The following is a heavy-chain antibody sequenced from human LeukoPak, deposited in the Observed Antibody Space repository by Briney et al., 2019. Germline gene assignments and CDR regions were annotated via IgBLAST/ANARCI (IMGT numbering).Heavy chain of an antibody. CDR1: GFTFSSYG. V-gene: IGHV3-33*01. CDR3: ARGKGYCSSTSCYTWFDP. D-gene: IGHD2-2*02. J-gene: IGHJ5*02. CDR2: IWYDGSNK. Sequence: PGRSLRLSCAASGFTFSSYGMHWVRQAPGKGLEWVAVIWYDGSNKYYADSVKGRFTISRDNSKNTLYLQMNSLRAEDTAVYYCARGKGYCSSTSCYTWFDPWGQGTLVTVSS.